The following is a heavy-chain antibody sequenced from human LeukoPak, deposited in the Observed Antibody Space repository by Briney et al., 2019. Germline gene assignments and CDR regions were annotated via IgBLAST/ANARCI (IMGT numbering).Heavy chain of an antibody. Sequence: GASVEVSCKASGYTFASYGINWVRQAPGQGLEWMGGISAYNGNTNYAQKLQGRVTMTTDTSTSTAYMELRSLRSDDSAVYYCARDSGGPDYWGQGTLVIVSS. D-gene: IGHD2-15*01. J-gene: IGHJ4*02. CDR1: GYTFASYG. CDR3: ARDSGGPDY. V-gene: IGHV1-18*01. CDR2: ISAYNGNT.